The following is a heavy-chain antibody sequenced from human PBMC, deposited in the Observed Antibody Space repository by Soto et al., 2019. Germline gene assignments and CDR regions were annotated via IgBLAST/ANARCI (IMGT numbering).Heavy chain of an antibody. CDR1: GYTFTTYG. D-gene: IGHD3-10*01. V-gene: IGHV1-18*01. J-gene: IGHJ5*02. CDR2: VSGYNGNT. CDR3: ARDQTGTYYNEAYDL. Sequence: GASVKVSCKAFGYTFTTYGIAWVRQAPGQGLEWMGWVSGYNGNTDYAQNFQGRVTMTTETSTTTVFMELRSLRSDDTAVYYCARDQTGTYYNEAYDLWGQGTQVTVSS.